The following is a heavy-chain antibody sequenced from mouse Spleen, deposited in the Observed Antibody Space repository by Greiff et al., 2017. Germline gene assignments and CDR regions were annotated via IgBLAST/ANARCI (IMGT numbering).Heavy chain of an antibody. CDR2: IYPRSGNT. CDR1: GYTFTSYG. J-gene: IGHJ1*03. D-gene: IGHD2-4*01. CDR3: AIKIYYDYDGYFDV. Sequence: VQLQQSGAELARPGASVKLSCKASGYTFTSYGISWVKQRTGQGLEWIGEIYPRSGNTYYNEKFKGKATLTADKSSSTAYMELRSLTSEDSAVYFCAIKIYYDYDGYFDVWGTGTTVTVSS. V-gene: IGHV1-81*01.